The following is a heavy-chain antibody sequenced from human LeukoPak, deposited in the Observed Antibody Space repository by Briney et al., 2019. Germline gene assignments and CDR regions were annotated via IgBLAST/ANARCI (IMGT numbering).Heavy chain of an antibody. V-gene: IGHV4-59*01. Sequence: SETLSLTCTVSGGSISSYYWSWIRQPPGKGLEWIGYIYYSGSTNYNPSLKSRVTISVDTSKNQFSPKLSSVTAADTAVYYCARVMRYYDSSGYHNWLDPWGQGTLVTVSS. D-gene: IGHD3-22*01. CDR3: ARVMRYYDSSGYHNWLDP. J-gene: IGHJ5*02. CDR1: GGSISSYY. CDR2: IYYSGST.